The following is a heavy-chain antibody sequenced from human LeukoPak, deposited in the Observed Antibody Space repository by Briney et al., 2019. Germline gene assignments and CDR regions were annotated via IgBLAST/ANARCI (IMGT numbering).Heavy chain of an antibody. D-gene: IGHD3-22*01. Sequence: PSETLSLTCTVSGGSISSYYWSWVRQPQGKGREGVGYIYYSGSTNSNPSLKSRVTISVDTSTNQFSLKLSSVTAADTAVYYCARDRGDSSGYYEEGDAFDIWGQGTMVTVSS. J-gene: IGHJ3*02. CDR3: ARDRGDSSGYYEEGDAFDI. V-gene: IGHV4-59*01. CDR1: GGSISSYY. CDR2: IYYSGST.